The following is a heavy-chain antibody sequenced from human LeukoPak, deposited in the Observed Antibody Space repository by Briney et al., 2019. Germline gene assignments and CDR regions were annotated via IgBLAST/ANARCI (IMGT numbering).Heavy chain of an antibody. CDR1: GGSFSGYY. Sequence: SETLSLTCAVYGGSFSGYYWSWIRQPPGKGLEWIGEINHSGSTNYNPSLKSRVAIPVDTSKNQFSLKLSSVTAADTAVYYCARDSYYYDSSGYSPFDYWGQGTLVTVSS. CDR3: ARDSYYYDSSGYSPFDY. D-gene: IGHD3-22*01. CDR2: INHSGST. J-gene: IGHJ4*02. V-gene: IGHV4-34*01.